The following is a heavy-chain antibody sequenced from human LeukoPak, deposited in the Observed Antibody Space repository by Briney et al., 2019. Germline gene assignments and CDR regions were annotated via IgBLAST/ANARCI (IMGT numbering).Heavy chain of an antibody. CDR2: ISVYNGNT. Sequence: ASVKVSCKASGYSFISYGISWVRQAPGQGLEWLGWISVYNGNTNYAQKLQGRVTMTTDTYTSTAYMELRSLKSDDTAVYYCARRPYSSSWYYFDYWGQGTLVTVSS. V-gene: IGHV1-18*01. D-gene: IGHD6-13*01. CDR3: ARRPYSSSWYYFDY. J-gene: IGHJ4*02. CDR1: GYSFISYG.